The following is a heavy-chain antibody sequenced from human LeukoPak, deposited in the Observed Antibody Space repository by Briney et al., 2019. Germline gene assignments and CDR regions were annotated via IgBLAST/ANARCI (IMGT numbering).Heavy chain of an antibody. J-gene: IGHJ4*02. CDR2: IYYSGST. D-gene: IGHD4-17*01. CDR3: ARAYGDYPHVDY. Sequence: SETLSLTCTVSGGSVSSYYWSWIRQPPGKGLEWIGYIYYSGSTNYNPSLKSRVTISVDTSKNQFSLKLSSVTAADTAVYYCARAYGDYPHVDYWGQGTLVTVSS. V-gene: IGHV4-59*02. CDR1: GGSVSSYY.